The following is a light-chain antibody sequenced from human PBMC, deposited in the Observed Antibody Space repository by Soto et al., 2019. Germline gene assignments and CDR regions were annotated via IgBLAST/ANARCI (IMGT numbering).Light chain of an antibody. CDR3: HHYSSWPPYT. V-gene: IGKV3D-15*01. CDR1: QSVRSD. Sequence: EIVMTQSPDTLSVSPGERAALSCRTSQSVRSDLAWYQQKPGQAPRLLIYGASNRATGIPARFSGSGLGTEFTLTIISLLSEDFAVYYCHHYSSWPPYTFGQGTKLEIK. CDR2: GAS. J-gene: IGKJ2*01.